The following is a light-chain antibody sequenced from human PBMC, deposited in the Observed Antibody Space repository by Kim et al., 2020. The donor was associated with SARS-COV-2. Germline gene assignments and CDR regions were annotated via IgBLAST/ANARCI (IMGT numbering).Light chain of an antibody. CDR3: QQRSNWPPEYT. Sequence: SPGERATHSCRASQSISSYLAWYQQKPGQAPRLLIYDASNRATGIPARFSGSGSGTDFTLTISSLEPEDFAVYYCQQRSNWPPEYTFGQGTKLEI. CDR2: DAS. V-gene: IGKV3-11*01. CDR1: QSISSY. J-gene: IGKJ2*01.